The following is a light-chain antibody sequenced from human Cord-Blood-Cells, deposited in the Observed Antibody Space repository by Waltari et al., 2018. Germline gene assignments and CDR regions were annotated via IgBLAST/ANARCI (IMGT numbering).Light chain of an antibody. Sequence: QSALTSPASVSGSPGQSITLSCTRSSSDVVGCNYVSCYQQQPGTAHKLMRYEVSKRPSGVSNRFSGSKSCYTASLTIAGLQVEEEADYYCSSYTSSSTLVFGGGTKQTVL. CDR3: SSYTSSSTLV. V-gene: IGLV2-14*01. CDR2: EVS. CDR1: SSDVVGCNY. J-gene: IGLJ3*02.